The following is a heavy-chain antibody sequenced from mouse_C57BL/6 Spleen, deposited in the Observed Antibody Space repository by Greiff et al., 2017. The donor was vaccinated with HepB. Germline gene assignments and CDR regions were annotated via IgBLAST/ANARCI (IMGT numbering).Heavy chain of an antibody. CDR2: ISYDGSN. J-gene: IGHJ4*01. Sequence: EVQVVESGPGLVKPSQSLSLTCSVTGYSITSGYYWNWIRQFPGNKLEWMGYISYDGSNNYNPSLKNRISITRDTSKNQFFLKLNSVTTEDTATYYCARDYGRGAMDYWGQGTSVTVSS. D-gene: IGHD1-1*01. CDR3: ARDYGRGAMDY. CDR1: GYSITSGYY. V-gene: IGHV3-6*01.